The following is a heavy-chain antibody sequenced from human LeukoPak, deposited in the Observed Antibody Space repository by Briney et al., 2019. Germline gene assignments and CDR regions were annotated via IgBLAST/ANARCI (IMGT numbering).Heavy chain of an antibody. CDR1: GGSISSSSYY. CDR3: ARKGTRWDY. CDR2: IFYTGST. J-gene: IGHJ4*02. V-gene: IGHV4-39*07. D-gene: IGHD4-23*01. Sequence: PSETLSLTCTVSGGSISSSSYYWGWVRQPPGKGLEWIGSIFYTGSTYYNPSLESRVTISVDTSKNQFSLKLSSVTAADTAVYYCARKGTRWDYWGQGTLVTVSS.